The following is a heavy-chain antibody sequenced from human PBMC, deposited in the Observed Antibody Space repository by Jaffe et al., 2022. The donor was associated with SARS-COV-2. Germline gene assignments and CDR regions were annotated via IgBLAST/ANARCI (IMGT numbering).Heavy chain of an antibody. CDR2: INPNGGST. J-gene: IGHJ4*02. CDR1: GYMFTSNY. Sequence: QVQLVQSGAEVKMPGASVKVSCKTSGYMFTSNYIHWVRQAPGQGLEWMGIINPNGGSTSYAQKLQGRVTMTSDTSTSTVYMELGSLTSEDTAVYYCARRQIRSGSFDYWGQGTLVIVSS. CDR3: ARRQIRSGSFDY. V-gene: IGHV1-46*04. D-gene: IGHD6-19*01.